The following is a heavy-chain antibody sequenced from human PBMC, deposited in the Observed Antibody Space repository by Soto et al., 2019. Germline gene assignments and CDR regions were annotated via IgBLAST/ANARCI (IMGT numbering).Heavy chain of an antibody. V-gene: IGHV1-18*01. Sequence: QVQLVQSGAEVKKPGASVKVSCKASGYTFTSYGISWVRQAPGQGLEWMGWINAYNGNTNYAKKLQGRVTMTTDTAPSTAYMELRSLRSDVTAVDYWARVLPPFDPWGQGTLVTVSA. CDR2: INAYNGNT. CDR1: GYTFTSYG. CDR3: ARVLPPFDP. J-gene: IGHJ5*02.